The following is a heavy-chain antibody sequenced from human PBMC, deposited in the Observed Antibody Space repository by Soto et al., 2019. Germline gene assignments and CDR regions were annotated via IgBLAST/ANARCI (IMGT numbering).Heavy chain of an antibody. J-gene: IGHJ4*02. CDR3: ARESWKQLVLDY. V-gene: IGHV4-31*03. CDR1: GGSISSGGYY. Sequence: QVQLQESGPGLVKPSQTLSLTCTVSGGSISSGGYYWSWIRQHPGKGLEWIGYIYYSGSTYYNPSLKSRVTISVDTSKNQCSLKLSSVAAADTAVYYCARESWKQLVLDYWGQGTLVTVSS. D-gene: IGHD6-13*01. CDR2: IYYSGST.